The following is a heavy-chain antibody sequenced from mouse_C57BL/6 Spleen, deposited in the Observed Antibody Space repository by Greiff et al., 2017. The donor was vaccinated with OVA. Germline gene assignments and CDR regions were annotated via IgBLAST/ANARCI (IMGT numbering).Heavy chain of an antibody. CDR3: AREDTTVVATFDY. CDR1: GYTFTSYW. Sequence: QVQLQQPGAELVRPGSSVKLSCKASGYTFTSYWMHWVKQRPIQGLEWIGNIDPSDSETHYNQKFKDKATLTVDKSSSTAYMQRSSLTSEDSAVYYCAREDTTVVATFDYWGQGTTLTVSS. J-gene: IGHJ2*01. CDR2: IDPSDSET. V-gene: IGHV1-52*01. D-gene: IGHD1-1*01.